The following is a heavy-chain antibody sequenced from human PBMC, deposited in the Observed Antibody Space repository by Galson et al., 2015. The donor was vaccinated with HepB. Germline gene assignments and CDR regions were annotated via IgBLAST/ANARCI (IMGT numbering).Heavy chain of an antibody. Sequence: QSGAEVKKPGESLRISCKGSGSSFPSYWISWVRQMPGKGLEWMGRIDPSDSYTNYSPSFQGHVTISADKSISTAYLQWSSLKASDTAMYYCARRRYYDSSGYPTEAFDIWGQGTMVTVSS. D-gene: IGHD3-22*01. CDR3: ARRRYYDSSGYPTEAFDI. CDR1: GSSFPSYW. J-gene: IGHJ3*02. CDR2: IDPSDSYT. V-gene: IGHV5-10-1*01.